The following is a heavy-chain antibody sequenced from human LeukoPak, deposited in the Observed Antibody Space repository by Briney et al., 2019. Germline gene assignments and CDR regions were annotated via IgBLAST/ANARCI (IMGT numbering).Heavy chain of an antibody. D-gene: IGHD6-19*01. J-gene: IGHJ4*02. CDR2: IDWDDDK. CDR1: GGSISSGGYY. CDR3: ARTQAAAVAGTPFDY. V-gene: IGHV2-70*11. Sequence: TLSLTCTVSGGSISSGGYYWSWIRQPPGKALEWLARIDWDDDKYYSTSLKTRLTISKDTSKNQVVLTMTNMDPVDTATYYCARTQAAAVAGTPFDYWGQGTLVTVSS.